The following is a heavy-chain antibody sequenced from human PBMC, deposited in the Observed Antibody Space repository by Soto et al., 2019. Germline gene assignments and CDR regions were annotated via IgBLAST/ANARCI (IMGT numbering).Heavy chain of an antibody. CDR2: TYYRSRWYN. J-gene: IGHJ6*03. V-gene: IGHV6-1*01. CDR1: GDSVSRNSAA. Sequence: QVQLQESGPGLVKPSQTLSLTCAISGDSVSRNSAAWNWIRQSPSRGLEWLGRTYYRSRWYNDYAVSVRSRITVNPDTSKNQFSLQLTSVTPEDTAVYYCAGTTSHYWYYMDVWGKGTTVTVSS. CDR3: AGTTSHYWYYMDV. D-gene: IGHD1-7*01.